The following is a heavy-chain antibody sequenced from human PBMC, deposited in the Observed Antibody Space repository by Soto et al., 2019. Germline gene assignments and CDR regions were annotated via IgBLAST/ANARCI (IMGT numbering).Heavy chain of an antibody. Sequence: ASVKVSCKASGYTFTSYYMHWVRQAPGQGLEWMGIINPSGGSTSYAQKFQGRVTMTRDTSTSTVYMELSSLRSEDTAVYYCARVGLLGWYSSSWYGGMDVWGQGTTVTVSS. CDR2: INPSGGST. J-gene: IGHJ6*02. V-gene: IGHV1-46*01. CDR1: GYTFTSYY. D-gene: IGHD6-13*01. CDR3: ARVGLLGWYSSSWYGGMDV.